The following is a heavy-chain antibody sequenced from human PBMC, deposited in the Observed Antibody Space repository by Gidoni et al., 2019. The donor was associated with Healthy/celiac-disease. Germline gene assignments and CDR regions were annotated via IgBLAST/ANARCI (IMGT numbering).Heavy chain of an antibody. V-gene: IGHV3-53*01. CDR1: GFTVSSNY. D-gene: IGHD6-19*01. Sequence: EVQLVESGGGLIQPGGSLRLSCAASGFTVSSNYMSWVRQAPGKGLEWVSVIYSGGTTYNADSVKGRFTISRDNSKNTLYLQMTSLRAEDTAVYYCARDASGWFYFDYWGQGTLVTVSS. J-gene: IGHJ4*02. CDR3: ARDASGWFYFDY. CDR2: IYSGGTT.